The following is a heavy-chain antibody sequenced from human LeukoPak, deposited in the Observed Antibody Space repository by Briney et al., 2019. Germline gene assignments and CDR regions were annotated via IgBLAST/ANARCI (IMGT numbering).Heavy chain of an antibody. CDR3: ERHPYLRLGEYYFDY. D-gene: IGHD3-16*01. J-gene: IGHJ4*02. Sequence: SETLSLTCTVSGRSISSYYWSWIRQPPGKGLEWIGYIYYSGSTNYNPSLKSRVTISVDTSKNQFSLKLSSVTAADTAVYYCERHPYLRLGEYYFDYWGQGALVTVSS. CDR1: GRSISSYY. CDR2: IYYSGST. V-gene: IGHV4-59*01.